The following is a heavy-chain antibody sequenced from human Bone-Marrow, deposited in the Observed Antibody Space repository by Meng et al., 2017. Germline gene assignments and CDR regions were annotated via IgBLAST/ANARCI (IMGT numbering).Heavy chain of an antibody. CDR3: ARDADDYSSSSGNRY. CDR2: ISAYNGNT. Sequence: ASVKVSCKASGYTFTSYDINWVRQATGQGLEWMGWISAYNGNTNYAQKLQGRVTMTTDTSTSTAYMELRSLRSDDTAVYYCARDADDYSSSSGNRYWGQGTLVTVSS. J-gene: IGHJ4*02. CDR1: GYTFTSYD. D-gene: IGHD6-6*01. V-gene: IGHV1-18*01.